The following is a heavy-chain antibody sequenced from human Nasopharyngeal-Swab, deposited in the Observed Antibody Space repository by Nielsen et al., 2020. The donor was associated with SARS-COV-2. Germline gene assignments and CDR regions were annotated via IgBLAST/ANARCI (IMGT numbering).Heavy chain of an antibody. CDR3: ARHGSGDYYTGKEIDS. CDR2: ISYDGSNH. J-gene: IGHJ4*02. V-gene: IGHV3-30*03. D-gene: IGHD1-26*01. Sequence: GESLKISCAASGFSFSDYGMHWVRQVPGKGPQWLAVISYDGSNHYSTDSVEGRFTISRDNSKNTLYLQLNNVTPEDTAVYYCARHGSGDYYTGKEIDSWGQGTLVTVSS. CDR1: GFSFSDYG.